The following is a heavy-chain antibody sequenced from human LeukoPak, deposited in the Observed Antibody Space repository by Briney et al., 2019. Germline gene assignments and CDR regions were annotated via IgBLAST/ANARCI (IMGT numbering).Heavy chain of an antibody. Sequence: PGGSLRLSCAASGFTFTSHSLDWVRQAPGKGLEWVSSITGSGSIQYADSAKGRFTISRDNAKNSLYLQMDGLRAEDTAVYYCVRDVIHSYFDIWGQGVLVTVSS. V-gene: IGHV3-69-1*02. D-gene: IGHD2-21*01. CDR1: GFTFTSHS. CDR3: VRDVIHSYFDI. J-gene: IGHJ4*02. CDR2: ITGSGSI.